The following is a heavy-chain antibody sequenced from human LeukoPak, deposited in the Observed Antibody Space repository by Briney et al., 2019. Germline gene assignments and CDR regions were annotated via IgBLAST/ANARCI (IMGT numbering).Heavy chain of an antibody. V-gene: IGHV1-69*04. D-gene: IGHD3-22*01. J-gene: IGHJ6*02. CDR3: ARVGLWGDSSGYQGPYYYYGMDV. CDR1: GGTFSTYA. CDR2: IIPILRIA. Sequence: GASVKVSCKASGGTFSTYAISWVRQAPGQGLEWMGRIIPILRIANYAQKFQGRVTITADNSTSTAYMELSSLRSEDTAVYYCARVGLWGDSSGYQGPYYYYGMDVWGQGTTVTVSS.